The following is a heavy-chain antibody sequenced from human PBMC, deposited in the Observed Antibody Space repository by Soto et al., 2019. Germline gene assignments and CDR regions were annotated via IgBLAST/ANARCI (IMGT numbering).Heavy chain of an antibody. Sequence: QVQLVESGGGVVQPGRSLRLSCAASGFTLTSFAMHWVRQAPGKGLEWVALISPDGSGKYYADSVRGRFTISRDDSENTLYLQMNSLKTEDTSVYFCAEDRLANSGFDYPDYWGQGTLVTVSS. CDR3: AEDRLANSGFDYPDY. CDR2: ISPDGSGK. J-gene: IGHJ4*02. CDR1: GFTLTSFA. D-gene: IGHD5-12*01. V-gene: IGHV3-30*18.